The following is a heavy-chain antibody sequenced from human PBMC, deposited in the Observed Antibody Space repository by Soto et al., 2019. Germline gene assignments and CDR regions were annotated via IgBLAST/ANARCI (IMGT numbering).Heavy chain of an antibody. V-gene: IGHV1-58*01. Sequence: QMQLVQSGPEVKKPGTSVKVSCKASGFTFTSSAVQWVRQARGQRLEWIGWIVVGSGNTNYAQKFQERVTITRDMSTSTAYMELSSLRSEDTAVYYCAAGRGSYLEVWFDPWGQGTLVTVSS. J-gene: IGHJ5*02. CDR1: GFTFTSSA. CDR3: AAGRGSYLEVWFDP. CDR2: IVVGSGNT. D-gene: IGHD1-26*01.